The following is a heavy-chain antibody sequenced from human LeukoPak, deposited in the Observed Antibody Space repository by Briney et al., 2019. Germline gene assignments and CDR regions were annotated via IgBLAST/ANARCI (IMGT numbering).Heavy chain of an antibody. Sequence: SETLSLTCTVSGGSISSYYWSWIRQPPGKGLEWIGYIRHTASTKYNPSLKSRVTMSLDTSKNQFSLKLSSLTAADTAVYYCARGYDILTGYYRFDYWGQGTLVTVSS. V-gene: IGHV4-59*01. J-gene: IGHJ4*02. D-gene: IGHD3-9*01. CDR1: GGSISSYY. CDR2: IRHTAST. CDR3: ARGYDILTGYYRFDY.